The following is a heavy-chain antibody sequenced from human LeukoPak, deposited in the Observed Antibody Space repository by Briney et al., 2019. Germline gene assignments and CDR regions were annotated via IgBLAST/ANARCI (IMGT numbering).Heavy chain of an antibody. D-gene: IGHD5-18*01. V-gene: IGHV3-33*01. J-gene: IGHJ6*02. Sequence: GGSLRLSCAASGFTFSSYGMHWVRQAPGKGLEWVAVIWYDGSNKYYADSVKGRFTISRDNSKNTLYLQMNSLRAEDTAVYYCARVSVKNTAMVYYYYYGMDVWGQGTTVTVSS. CDR3: ARVSVKNTAMVYYYYYGMDV. CDR1: GFTFSSYG. CDR2: IWYDGSNK.